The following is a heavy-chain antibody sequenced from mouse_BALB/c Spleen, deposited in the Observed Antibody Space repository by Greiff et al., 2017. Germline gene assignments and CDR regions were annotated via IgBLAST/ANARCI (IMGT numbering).Heavy chain of an antibody. CDR1: GFTFSSYA. J-gene: IGHJ2*01. V-gene: IGHV5-6-5*01. D-gene: IGHD1-1*01. Sequence: EVMLVESGGGLVKPGGSLKLSCAASGFTFSSYAMSWVRQTPEKRLEWVASISSGGSTYYPDSVKGRFTISRDNARNILYLQMSSLRSEDTAMYYCARRDYYGKGDFDYWGQGTTLTVSS. CDR2: ISSGGST. CDR3: ARRDYYGKGDFDY.